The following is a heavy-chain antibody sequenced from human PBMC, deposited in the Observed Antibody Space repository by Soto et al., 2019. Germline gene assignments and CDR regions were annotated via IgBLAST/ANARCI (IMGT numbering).Heavy chain of an antibody. Sequence: SETLSLTCAVSGGSISSGGYSWSWIRQPPGKGLEWIGYIYHSGSTNYNPSLKSRVTISVDTSKNQFSLKLSSVTAADTAVYYCARRYGWNFDYWGQGTLVTVSS. J-gene: IGHJ4*02. CDR2: IYHSGST. CDR1: GGSISSGGYS. D-gene: IGHD6-19*01. V-gene: IGHV4-30-2*01. CDR3: ARRYGWNFDY.